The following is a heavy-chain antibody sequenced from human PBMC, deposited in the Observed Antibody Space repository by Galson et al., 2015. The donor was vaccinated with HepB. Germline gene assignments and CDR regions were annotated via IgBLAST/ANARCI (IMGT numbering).Heavy chain of an antibody. V-gene: IGHV3-33*01. CDR3: AREAPSYGDYVNYFDY. J-gene: IGHJ4*02. D-gene: IGHD4-17*01. CDR1: GFTFSSYG. CDR2: IWYDGSNK. Sequence: SLRLSCAASGFTFSSYGMHWVRQAPGKGLEWVAVIWYDGSNKYYADSVKGRFTISRDNSKNTLYLQMNSLRAEDTAVYYCAREAPSYGDYVNYFDYWGQGTLVTVSS.